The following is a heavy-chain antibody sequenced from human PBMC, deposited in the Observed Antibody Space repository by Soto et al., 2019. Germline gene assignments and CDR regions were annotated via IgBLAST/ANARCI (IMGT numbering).Heavy chain of an antibody. V-gene: IGHV3-74*01. CDR1: GFTFSYYW. CDR3: ARGDRGAFDL. Sequence: EVQLVESGGGLVRPGGSLRLSCAASGFTFSYYWVHWVRQAPGKGLVWVSRIHSDGSSTTYADFVKGRFIISRDNARNTVDLQMNSVRVEGTAVYYCARGDRGAFDLWGQGTVVTVSS. J-gene: IGHJ3*01. D-gene: IGHD1-26*01. CDR2: IHSDGSST.